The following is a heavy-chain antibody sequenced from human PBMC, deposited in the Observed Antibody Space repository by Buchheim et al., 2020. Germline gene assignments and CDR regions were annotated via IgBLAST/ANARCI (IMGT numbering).Heavy chain of an antibody. CDR3: ARDYYTTQWYYYYYGMDV. Sequence: QVQLVESGGGVVQPGRSLRLSCAASGFTFSSYGMHWVRQAPGKGLEWVAVISYDGSNKYYADSVKGRFTISRDNSKNTLYLQMNSLRDEDTAVYYCARDYYTTQWYYYYYGMDVWGQGTT. CDR1: GFTFSSYG. D-gene: IGHD3-22*01. CDR2: ISYDGSNK. J-gene: IGHJ6*02. V-gene: IGHV3-30*03.